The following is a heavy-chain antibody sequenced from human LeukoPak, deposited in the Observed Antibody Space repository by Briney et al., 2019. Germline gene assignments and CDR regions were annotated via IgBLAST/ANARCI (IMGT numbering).Heavy chain of an antibody. J-gene: IGHJ4*02. D-gene: IGHD4-17*01. Sequence: PGGSLRLSCAASGFTFDDYAMHWVRQAPGKGLEWVSGISWNSGSIGYADSVKGRFTISRDNAKNSLYLQMNSLRAEDMALYYCAKGSDYGDYYFEYWGQGTLVTVSS. CDR1: GFTFDDYA. CDR2: ISWNSGSI. V-gene: IGHV3-9*03. CDR3: AKGSDYGDYYFEY.